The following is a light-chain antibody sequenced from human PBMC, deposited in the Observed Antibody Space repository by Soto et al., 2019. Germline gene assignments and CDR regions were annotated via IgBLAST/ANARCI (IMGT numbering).Light chain of an antibody. J-gene: IGLJ3*02. V-gene: IGLV2-14*01. CDR2: DVS. CDR1: SSDVGGYNY. Sequence: QSVLTQPASVSGSPGQSITISCTGTSSDVGGYNYVSWSQQHPGKAPKLMIYDVSNRPYGVSNRFSGSKSGNTASLTISGRKAEDEADYYCSLDTSSSPWVFGGGTKVTVL. CDR3: SLDTSSSPWV.